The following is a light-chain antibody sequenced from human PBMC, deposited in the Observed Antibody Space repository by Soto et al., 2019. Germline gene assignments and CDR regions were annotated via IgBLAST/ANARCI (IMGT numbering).Light chain of an antibody. V-gene: IGKV3-20*01. CDR3: QQYGSWT. CDR2: GTS. Sequence: EIVLTQSPGTLSVSPGERATLSCRASQTISSNNLAWYQQKPGQAPSLLISGTSSRATGIPDRFSGSGSGTDFTLTISRLEPADSAIYYCQQYGSWTFGQGTKVEI. CDR1: QTISSNN. J-gene: IGKJ1*01.